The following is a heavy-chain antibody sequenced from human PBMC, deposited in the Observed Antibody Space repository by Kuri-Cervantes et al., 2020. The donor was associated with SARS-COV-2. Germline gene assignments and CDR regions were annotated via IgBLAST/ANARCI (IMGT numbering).Heavy chain of an antibody. J-gene: IGHJ4*02. Sequence: GGSLRLSCAASGFTFSSYGMHWVRQAPGKGLEWVAVIWYDGSNKYYADSVKGRFTISRDNSKNTLYLQMNSLRAEDTAVYYCARDGGGYIAVAGTLDYWGQGTLVTVSS. D-gene: IGHD6-19*01. CDR3: ARDGGGYIAVAGTLDY. CDR1: GFTFSSYG. CDR2: IWYDGSNK. V-gene: IGHV3-33*01.